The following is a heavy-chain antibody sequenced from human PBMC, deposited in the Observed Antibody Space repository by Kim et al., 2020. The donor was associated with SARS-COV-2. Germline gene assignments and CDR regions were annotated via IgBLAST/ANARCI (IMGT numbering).Heavy chain of an antibody. V-gene: IGHV4-30-4*01. CDR3: ARMKLPTSLSRRDQ. D-gene: IGHD1-1*01. CDR1: GGSLGSGDYY. J-gene: IGHJ1*01. CDR2: IYYSGNT. Sequence: SETLSLTCTVSGGSLGSGDYYWSWIRQPPGKGLEWIGYIYYSGNTYYNPSLKSRITISLDRSKNQFSLKLTSVTAADTAVYFCARMKLPTSLSRRDQGG.